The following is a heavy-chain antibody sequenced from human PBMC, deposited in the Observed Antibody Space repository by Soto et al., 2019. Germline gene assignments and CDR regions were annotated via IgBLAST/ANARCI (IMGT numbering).Heavy chain of an antibody. D-gene: IGHD3-16*01. CDR3: ARKPDVATAKVGGGYVFDV. J-gene: IGHJ3*01. V-gene: IGHV4-4*02. CDR1: SGSIFTTNW. Sequence: QVQLQESGPGLVKPSGTLSLTCAASSGSIFTTNWWSWVRQSPGRGLQWIGDIYHSGSPKYNPSLQSRVSISIDKSTVRLFLNLTSVTAADTAVYYCARKPDVATAKVGGGYVFDVWGQGTMVTVSS. CDR2: IYHSGSP.